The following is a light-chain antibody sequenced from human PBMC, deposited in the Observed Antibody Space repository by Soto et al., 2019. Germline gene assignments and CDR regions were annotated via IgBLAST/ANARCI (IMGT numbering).Light chain of an antibody. Sequence: DIQMTQSPSTLSASVGDRVTITCRASQSISSWLAWYQQKPGKAPKLLIYDASSLESGVPSRFSGSGSGTEFTLTISSLQPDDFATYYCQQYNSRSRTFGQGTKVDIK. CDR2: DAS. V-gene: IGKV1-5*01. CDR1: QSISSW. J-gene: IGKJ1*01. CDR3: QQYNSRSRT.